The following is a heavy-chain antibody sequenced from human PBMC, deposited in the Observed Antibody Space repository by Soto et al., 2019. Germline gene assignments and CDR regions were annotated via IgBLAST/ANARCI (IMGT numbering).Heavy chain of an antibody. J-gene: IGHJ6*03. D-gene: IGHD5-12*01. V-gene: IGHV3-48*01. CDR1: GFTFSSYS. Sequence: GGSLRLSCAASGFTFSSYSMNWVRQAPGKGLEWVSYISSSNSTIYYADSVKGRFTISRDNAKNLLYLQMNSLRAEDTAVYYCARDSGYDWWPGYYYMDVWGKGTTVTVSS. CDR2: ISSSNSTI. CDR3: ARDSGYDWWPGYYYMDV.